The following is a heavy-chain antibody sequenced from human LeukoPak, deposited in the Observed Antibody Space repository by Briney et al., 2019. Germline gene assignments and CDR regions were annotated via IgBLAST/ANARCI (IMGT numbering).Heavy chain of an antibody. CDR3: AREGKAAAVDY. D-gene: IGHD6-13*01. CDR2: ISAYNGNT. V-gene: IGHV1-18*01. J-gene: IGHJ4*02. CDR1: GYTFTSYG. Sequence: ASVKVSCKASGYTFTSYGISWVRQAPGQGLEWMGWISAYNGNTNYAQKLQGRVTMTRDTSISTAYMELSRLRSDDTAVYYCAREGKAAAVDYWGQGTLVTVSS.